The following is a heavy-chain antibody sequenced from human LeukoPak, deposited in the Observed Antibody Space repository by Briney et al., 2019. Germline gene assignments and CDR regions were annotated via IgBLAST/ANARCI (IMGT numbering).Heavy chain of an antibody. Sequence: ASVKVSCKASGYTFTSYYMHWVRQAPGQGLEWMGMINPSGGSTSYAQKFQGRVTMTRDTSTSTVYMELSSLRSEDTTVYYCARVYYYDSSGYHYYFDYWGQGTLVTVSS. CDR1: GYTFTSYY. J-gene: IGHJ4*02. CDR2: INPSGGST. D-gene: IGHD3-22*01. CDR3: ARVYYYDSSGYHYYFDY. V-gene: IGHV1-46*01.